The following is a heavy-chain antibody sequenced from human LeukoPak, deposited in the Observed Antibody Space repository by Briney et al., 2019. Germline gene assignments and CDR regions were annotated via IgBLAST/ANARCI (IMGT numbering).Heavy chain of an antibody. D-gene: IGHD3-10*01. CDR3: ARGVFPAFDI. V-gene: IGHV6-1*01. CDR1: GDSVSSNSVT. Sequence: QTLSLTCDISGDSVSSNSVTWNWIRQSPSRGLEWLGRTYYRSKWCNDYAVSVRSRITINPDTSKNQFSLQLNSVTPEDTAVYYCARGVFPAFDIWGQETMDTVSS. J-gene: IGHJ3*02. CDR2: TYYRSKWCN.